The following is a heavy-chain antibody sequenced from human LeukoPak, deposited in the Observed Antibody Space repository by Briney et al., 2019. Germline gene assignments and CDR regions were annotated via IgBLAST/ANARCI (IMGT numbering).Heavy chain of an antibody. D-gene: IGHD3-22*01. CDR3: ARDGYYDKD. CDR2: IYYSGST. Sequence: PSETLSLTCTVSGGSVSSGSYYWSWVRQPPGKGLEWIGYIYYSGSTYYNPSLKSRVTISVDTSKNQFSLKLSSVTAADTAVYYCARDGYYDKDWGQGTLVTVSS. CDR1: GGSVSSGSYY. J-gene: IGHJ4*02. V-gene: IGHV4-61*01.